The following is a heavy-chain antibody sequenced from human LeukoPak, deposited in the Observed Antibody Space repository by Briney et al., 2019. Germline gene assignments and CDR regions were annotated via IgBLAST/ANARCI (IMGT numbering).Heavy chain of an antibody. D-gene: IGHD6-19*01. Sequence: GGSLRLSCAASGFTFSSCWLSWVRQAPGKGLEWVAVIWYDGSNKYYADSVKGRFTISRDNSKNTLYLQMNSLRAEDTAVYYCARDSGWRASLDYWGQGTLVTVSS. CDR1: GFTFSSCW. V-gene: IGHV3-33*08. J-gene: IGHJ4*02. CDR3: ARDSGWRASLDY. CDR2: IWYDGSNK.